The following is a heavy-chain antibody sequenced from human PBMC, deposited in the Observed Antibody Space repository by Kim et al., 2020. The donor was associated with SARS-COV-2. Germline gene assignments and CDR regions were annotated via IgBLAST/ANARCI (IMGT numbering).Heavy chain of an antibody. CDR3: VRAEDDAFDI. CDR1: GFTFSSYW. V-gene: IGHV3-74*01. J-gene: IGHJ3*02. CDR2: INGYGSST. Sequence: GGSLRLSCAASGFTFSSYWMHWVRQAPGKGLVWVSRINGYGSSTKSADSVKGRFTISRDNTRNTLYLQMSSLRAEDTAVYYCVRAEDDAFDIWGQGTMV.